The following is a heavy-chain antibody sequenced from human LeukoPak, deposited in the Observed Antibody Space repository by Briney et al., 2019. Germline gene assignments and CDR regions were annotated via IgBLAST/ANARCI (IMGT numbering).Heavy chain of an antibody. J-gene: IGHJ5*02. CDR3: ARRYCSGGSCYSDNWFDP. Sequence: SETLSLTCTVSGGSISSSSYYWGWIRQPPGKGLEWIGSIYYSGSTYYDPSLKSRVTISVDTSKNQFSLKLSSVTAADTAVYYCARRYCSGGSCYSDNWFDPWGQGTLVTVSS. CDR2: IYYSGST. V-gene: IGHV4-39*01. D-gene: IGHD2-15*01. CDR1: GGSISSSSYY.